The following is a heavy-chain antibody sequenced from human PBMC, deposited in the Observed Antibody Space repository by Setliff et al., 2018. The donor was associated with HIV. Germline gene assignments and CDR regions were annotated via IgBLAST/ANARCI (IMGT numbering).Heavy chain of an antibody. J-gene: IGHJ6*03. CDR1: GLNFNNAW. D-gene: IGHD4-17*01. CDR3: AKSIDPTGFFYYYMDV. Sequence: GGSLRLSCAVSGLNFNNAWMSWVRQAPGKGLEWVGRIKRKSDGGTADYAAPVKDRFTISRDDSKSTLYLQMSSLRTEDTGVYYCAKSIDPTGFFYYYMDVWGKGTTVTVSS. CDR2: IKRKSDGGTA. V-gene: IGHV3-15*01.